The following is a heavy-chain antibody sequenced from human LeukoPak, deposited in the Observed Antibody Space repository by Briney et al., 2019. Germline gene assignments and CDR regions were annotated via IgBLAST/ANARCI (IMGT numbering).Heavy chain of an antibody. CDR1: GGSISSSSYY. Sequence: KASETLSLTCTVSGGSISSSSYYWGWTRQPPGKGLEWIGSIYYSGSTYYNPSLKSRVTISVDTSKNQFSLKLSSVTAADTAVYYCARLALKSRNNYFDYWGQGTLVTVSS. CDR2: IYYSGST. J-gene: IGHJ4*02. V-gene: IGHV4-39*01. CDR3: ARLALKSRNNYFDY.